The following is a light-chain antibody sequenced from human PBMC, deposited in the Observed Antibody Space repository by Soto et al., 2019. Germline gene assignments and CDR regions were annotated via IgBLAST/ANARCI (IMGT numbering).Light chain of an antibody. CDR1: QGISSY. CDR3: QQLNSYPIT. Sequence: IWMTQSPSFLSASVGYRVTITCRASQGISSYLAWYQQKPGKAPKLLIYAASTLQSGVPSRFSGSGSGTEFTLTISSLQPEDFATYYCQQLNSYPITFGQGTRLEIK. CDR2: AAS. J-gene: IGKJ5*01. V-gene: IGKV1-9*01.